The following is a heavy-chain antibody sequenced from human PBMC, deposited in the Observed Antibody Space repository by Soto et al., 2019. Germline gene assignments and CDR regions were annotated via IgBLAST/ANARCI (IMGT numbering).Heavy chain of an antibody. V-gene: IGHV4-59*01. Sequence: QVQLQESGPGLVKPSETLYLTCRISGGSISSYYWNWIRQAPGKGLEWIGFISYSGSTNYNPALTSRVTISVDTSKDQISLRLNSVTAADTAVYYCARVQSTSWGYYYAVDVWGQGTTVTLSS. CDR1: GGSISSYY. D-gene: IGHD2-2*01. J-gene: IGHJ6*01. CDR3: ARVQSTSWGYYYAVDV. CDR2: ISYSGST.